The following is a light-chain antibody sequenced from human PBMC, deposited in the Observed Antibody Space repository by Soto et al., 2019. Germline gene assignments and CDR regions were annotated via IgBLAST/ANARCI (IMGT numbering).Light chain of an antibody. Sequence: EIVMTQSPATLSVSPGERATLSCRASQSVSSSLAWYQQKPGQAPRLLIYHTSTRATGIPARFSGSGSGTEFTLTISSLQSEDFAVYYCQHYDSFPHTFGQGAKLEIK. CDR2: HTS. J-gene: IGKJ2*01. V-gene: IGKV3-15*01. CDR3: QHYDSFPHT. CDR1: QSVSSS.